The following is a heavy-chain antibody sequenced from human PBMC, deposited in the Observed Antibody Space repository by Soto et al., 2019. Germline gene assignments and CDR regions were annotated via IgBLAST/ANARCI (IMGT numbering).Heavy chain of an antibody. Sequence: GGSLRLSCAASGFTFSSYGMHWVRQAPGKGLEWVAVIWYDGSNKYYADSVKGRFTISRDNSKNTLYLQMNSLRAEDTAVYYCARASQGGYDSSVEPDYWGQGTLVTVSS. D-gene: IGHD3-22*01. J-gene: IGHJ4*02. CDR2: IWYDGSNK. CDR1: GFTFSSYG. V-gene: IGHV3-33*01. CDR3: ARASQGGYDSSVEPDY.